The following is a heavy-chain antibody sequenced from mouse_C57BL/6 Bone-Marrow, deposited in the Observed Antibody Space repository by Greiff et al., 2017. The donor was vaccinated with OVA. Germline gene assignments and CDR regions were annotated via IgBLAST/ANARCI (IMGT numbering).Heavy chain of an antibody. Sequence: EVHLVESGGDLVKPGGSLKLSCAASGFTFSSYGMSWVRQTPDKRLEWVATISSGGSYTYYTDSVKGRFTLSRDNAKNTLYLQMSSLKTEDTAVYYGVRRGVRRGRYYFYYWGQGTTLTVSS. CDR3: VRRGVRRGRYYFYY. J-gene: IGHJ2*01. V-gene: IGHV5-6*01. CDR2: ISSGGSYT. D-gene: IGHD2-14*01. CDR1: GFTFSSYG.